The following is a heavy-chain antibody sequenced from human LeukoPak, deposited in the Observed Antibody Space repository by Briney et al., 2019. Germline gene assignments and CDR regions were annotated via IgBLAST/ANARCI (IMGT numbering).Heavy chain of an antibody. CDR2: INHSGST. Sequence: SETLSLTCAVYGGSFSGYYWSWIRQPPGKGLEWIGEINHSGSTNYNPSLTSRVTISLDTSKNQFSLKLSSVTAADTAVYYCARAPTVLRYFDWLPQHWGQGTLVTVSS. V-gene: IGHV4-34*01. CDR3: ARAPTVLRYFDWLPQH. D-gene: IGHD3-9*01. J-gene: IGHJ4*02. CDR1: GGSFSGYY.